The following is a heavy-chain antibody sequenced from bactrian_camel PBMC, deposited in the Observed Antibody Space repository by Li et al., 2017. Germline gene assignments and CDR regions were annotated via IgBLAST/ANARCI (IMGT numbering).Heavy chain of an antibody. Sequence: VQLVESGGGLVQPGGSLRLSCAASGFAFSSYAMNWVRQPPGKGLEWVSGISSGGMTYYAGSVKGRFTISRDNAKNTVYLQLNSLKTEDMATYYCVKYGGTWYFDYWGQGTQVTVS. J-gene: IGHJ4*01. CDR1: GFAFSSYA. CDR3: VKYGGTWYFDY. CDR2: ISSGGMT. D-gene: IGHD6*01. V-gene: IGHV3S40*01.